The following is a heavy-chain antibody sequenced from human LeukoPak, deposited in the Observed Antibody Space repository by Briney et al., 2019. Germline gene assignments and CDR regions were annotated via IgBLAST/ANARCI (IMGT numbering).Heavy chain of an antibody. CDR2: IFNSGTT. V-gene: IGHV4-39*01. J-gene: IGHJ5*02. D-gene: IGHD1-26*01. Sequence: PSETLSLTCTVSGGSISSSTYFWGWIRQPPGKGLEWIGSIFNSGTTHYNPSLKSRVTISVDTSKNQFSLKLNSVTAADTAVYYCARHGSYYFWFDPWGQGTLVTVSS. CDR1: GGSISSSTYF. CDR3: ARHGSYYFWFDP.